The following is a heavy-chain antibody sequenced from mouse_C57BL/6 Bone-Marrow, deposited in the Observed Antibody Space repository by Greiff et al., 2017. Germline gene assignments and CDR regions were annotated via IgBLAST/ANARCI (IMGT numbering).Heavy chain of an antibody. J-gene: IGHJ2*01. CDR2: LNPNNGGT. D-gene: IGHD2-4*01. Sequence: VQLQQSGPELVKPGASVKMSCKASVSTFTAYNLPFLKHSHCTSLDCIVYLNPNNGGTSYNQKFTGKATLTVNKSSSTAYMELRSLTSEDSAVYYCASKGDYDHWGKGTTLTVYS. CDR1: VSTFTAYN. CDR3: ASKGDYDH. V-gene: IGHV1-22*01.